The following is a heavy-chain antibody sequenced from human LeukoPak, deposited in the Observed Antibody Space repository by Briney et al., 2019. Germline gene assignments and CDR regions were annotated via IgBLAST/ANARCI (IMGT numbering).Heavy chain of an antibody. Sequence: EASVKVSCKASGYTFTSYYMHWVRQAPGQGLGWMGWISAYNGNTNYAQKLQGRVTMTTDTSTSTAYMELRSLRSDDTAVYYCASGGYSYGYEYAFDIWGQGTMVTVSS. J-gene: IGHJ3*02. D-gene: IGHD5-18*01. CDR1: GYTFTSYY. CDR3: ASGGYSYGYEYAFDI. CDR2: ISAYNGNT. V-gene: IGHV1-18*04.